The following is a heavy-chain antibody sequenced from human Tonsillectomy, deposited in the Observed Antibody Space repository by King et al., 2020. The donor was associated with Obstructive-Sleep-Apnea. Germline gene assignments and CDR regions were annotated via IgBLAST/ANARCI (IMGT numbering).Heavy chain of an antibody. CDR1: GGTFSSYA. V-gene: IGHV1-69*09. CDR3: ARGIEGYCSGGSCYPYYFDY. Sequence: VQLVESGAEVKKPGSSVKVSCKASGGTFSSYAISWVRQAPGQGLEWMGGIIPILGIANYAQKFQGRVTITADKSTSTAYMELSSLRSEDTAVYYCARGIEGYCSGGSCYPYYFDYWGQGTLVTVSS. CDR2: IIPILGIA. D-gene: IGHD2-15*01. J-gene: IGHJ4*02.